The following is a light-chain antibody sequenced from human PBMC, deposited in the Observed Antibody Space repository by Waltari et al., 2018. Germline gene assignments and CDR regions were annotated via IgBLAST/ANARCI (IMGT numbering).Light chain of an antibody. CDR1: QNVDKY. V-gene: IGKV1-39*01. CDR2: DVS. CDR3: QEAKSSRYS. J-gene: IGKJ2*03. Sequence: DIEMTQSPRILSASVGDTVTISCRASQNVDKYLNWYQQKSGEAPKFLIDDVSNLQSGVPSRFSGSGSGIDFSLTITGLQPEDFATYYCQEAKSSRYSFGQGTKVDVK.